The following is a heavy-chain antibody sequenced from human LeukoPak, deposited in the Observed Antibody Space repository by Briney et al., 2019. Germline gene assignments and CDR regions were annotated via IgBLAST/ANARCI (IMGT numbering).Heavy chain of an antibody. J-gene: IGHJ4*02. CDR2: IWYDGSNK. Sequence: PGRSLRLSCAASGFTFSSYGMHWVRQAPGKGLEWVAVIWYDGSNKYYADSVKGRFTISRDNSKNTLYLQMNSLRAEDTAVYYCAKGGDYVWGSYELDYWGQGTLVTVSS. V-gene: IGHV3-33*06. CDR3: AKGGDYVWGSYELDY. D-gene: IGHD3-16*01. CDR1: GFTFSSYG.